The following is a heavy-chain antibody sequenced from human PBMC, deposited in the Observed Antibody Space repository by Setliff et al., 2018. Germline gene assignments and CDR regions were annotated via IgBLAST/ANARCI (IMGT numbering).Heavy chain of an antibody. CDR3: ARTCSGSGCYAGLES. CDR2: IWDDGVKK. D-gene: IGHD2-15*01. CDR1: GFTFSTYR. V-gene: IGHV3-33*08. Sequence: GGSLRLSCAASGFTFSTYRMHWVRQAPGKGLGWVAVIWDDGVKKYHADSVKGRFTISRDNSKNTRYLQMNSLRPEDTAVYYCARTCSGSGCYAGLESWGQGTPVTVSS. J-gene: IGHJ4*02.